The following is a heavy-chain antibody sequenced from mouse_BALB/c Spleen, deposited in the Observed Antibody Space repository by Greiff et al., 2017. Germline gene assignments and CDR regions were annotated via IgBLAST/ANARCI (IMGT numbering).Heavy chain of an antibody. D-gene: IGHD1-1*01. CDR1: GFSLTSYG. CDR3: VRENYGSSYGYFDV. J-gene: IGHJ1*01. V-gene: IGHV2-9-2*01. Sequence: QVQLKESGPGLVAPSQSLSITCTVSGFSLTSYGVHWVRQPPGKGLEWLGVIWTGGGTNYNSAFMSRLSISKDNSKSQVFLKMNSLQTDDTAVYYCVRENYGSSYGYFDVWGAGTTVTVSS. CDR2: IWTGGGT.